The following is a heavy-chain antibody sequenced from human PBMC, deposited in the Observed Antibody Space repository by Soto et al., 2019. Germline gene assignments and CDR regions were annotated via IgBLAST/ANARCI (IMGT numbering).Heavy chain of an antibody. V-gene: IGHV4-39*01. CDR2: FYYSGST. J-gene: IGHJ4*02. D-gene: IGHD6-19*01. Sequence: PQLQESGPGLVKPSETLSLSCTVSGGSVSSSTYYWGWIRQPPGKGLEWIGSFYYSGSTYYNPSLTSRGTISVDTSKNQFSLKLSSVTAADTAVYYCARRGIAVALYSWGQGTLVTVSS. CDR1: GGSVSSSTYY. CDR3: ARRGIAVALYS.